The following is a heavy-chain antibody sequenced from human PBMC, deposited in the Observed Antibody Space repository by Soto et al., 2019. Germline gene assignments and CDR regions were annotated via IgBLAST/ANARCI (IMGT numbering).Heavy chain of an antibody. Sequence: QVQLVQSGAEVKKPGSSVKVSCKASGGTFSSYAISWVRQAPGQGLEWMAGIIPIFGTANYAQKFQGRVTITADKSTRAAYMELSSLRSEDTAVYYCARVGLRLTTAYYYYGMDVWGQGTTVTVSS. V-gene: IGHV1-69*06. D-gene: IGHD4-17*01. CDR1: GGTFSSYA. J-gene: IGHJ6*02. CDR2: IIPIFGTA. CDR3: ARVGLRLTTAYYYYGMDV.